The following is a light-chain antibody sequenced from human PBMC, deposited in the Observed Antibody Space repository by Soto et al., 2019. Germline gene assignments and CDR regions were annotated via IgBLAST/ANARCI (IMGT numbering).Light chain of an antibody. CDR2: EVS. Sequence: QSALTQPASVSGSPGPSITISCTGTSSDVGGYNYVSWYQQHPGKAPKLMIYEVSNRPSGVSNRFSGSKSGNTASLTISGLQDEDEADYYCSSYTSSTTLHVFGTGTKVTVL. J-gene: IGLJ1*01. V-gene: IGLV2-14*01. CDR3: SSYTSSTTLHV. CDR1: SSDVGGYNY.